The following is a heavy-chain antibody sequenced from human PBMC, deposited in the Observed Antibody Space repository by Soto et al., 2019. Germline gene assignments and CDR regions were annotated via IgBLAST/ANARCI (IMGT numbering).Heavy chain of an antibody. V-gene: IGHV1-69*13. CDR2: IIPIFGTA. CDR1: GGTFSSYA. CDR3: AREVPITGTTFNWFDP. J-gene: IGHJ5*02. D-gene: IGHD1-7*01. Sequence: ASVKVSCKASGGTFSSYAISWVRQAPGQGLEWMGGIIPIFGTANYAQKFQGRVTITADESTSTAYMELSSLRSEDTAVYYCAREVPITGTTFNWFDPWGQGTLVTVSS.